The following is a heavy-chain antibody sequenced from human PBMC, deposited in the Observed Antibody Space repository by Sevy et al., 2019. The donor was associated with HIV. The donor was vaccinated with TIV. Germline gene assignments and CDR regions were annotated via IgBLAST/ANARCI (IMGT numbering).Heavy chain of an antibody. CDR2: IWFDGSNT. CDR3: ARDLEFYDYGDYGPAFMPDY. Sequence: GGSLRLSCAASGFTFSTYGMHWVHQAPGKGLEWVAVIWFDGSNTYYADSVKGRFTISRDIAKNTLHLQMNSLRAEDTAVYYCARDLEFYDYGDYGPAFMPDYWGHGPLVTVSS. V-gene: IGHV3-33*01. J-gene: IGHJ4*01. D-gene: IGHD4-17*01. CDR1: GFTFSTYG.